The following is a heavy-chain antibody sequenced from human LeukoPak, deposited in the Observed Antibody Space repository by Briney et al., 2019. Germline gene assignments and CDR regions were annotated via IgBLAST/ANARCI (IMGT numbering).Heavy chain of an antibody. CDR2: ISTYNGNT. CDR3: ARDSEPYGDYVDY. J-gene: IGHJ4*02. D-gene: IGHD4-17*01. CDR1: GYTFTSYG. Sequence: GASVKVSCKASGYTFTSYGISWVRQAPGQGLEWMGWISTYNGNTKNAQKLQGRVTITTDRCTRTVYMELRSLRSDDTALYYCARDSEPYGDYVDYWGQGTLVTVSS. V-gene: IGHV1-18*01.